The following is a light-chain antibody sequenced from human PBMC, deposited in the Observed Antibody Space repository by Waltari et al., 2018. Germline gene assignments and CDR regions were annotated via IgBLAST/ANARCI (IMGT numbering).Light chain of an antibody. CDR3: SSQSSDDVVL. V-gene: IGLV2-14*03. Sequence: QSALTQPASVSGSPGQSITISCTGTSSDVGTYNSVSWYQDHPGQGPKVIIYDVSDRPSGVSARFSGYKSGKTASLTISGLQAEDEADYYCSSQSSDDVVLFGGGTKVTVL. J-gene: IGLJ3*02. CDR1: SSDVGTYNS. CDR2: DVS.